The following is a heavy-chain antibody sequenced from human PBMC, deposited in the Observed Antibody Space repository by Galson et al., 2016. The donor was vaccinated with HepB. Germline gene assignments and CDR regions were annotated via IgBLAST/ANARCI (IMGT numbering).Heavy chain of an antibody. Sequence: SLRLSCAASGFTFSSYNMNWVRQAPGKGLEWVSSITSGSRYIYYADSVKGRFTISRDNAKNSLFLQMNSLRAEDTAVYYCASERAISRFIDYWGQGTPVTVSS. CDR3: ASERAISRFIDY. CDR2: ITSGSRYI. D-gene: IGHD3-3*02. J-gene: IGHJ4*02. CDR1: GFTFSSYN. V-gene: IGHV3-21*01.